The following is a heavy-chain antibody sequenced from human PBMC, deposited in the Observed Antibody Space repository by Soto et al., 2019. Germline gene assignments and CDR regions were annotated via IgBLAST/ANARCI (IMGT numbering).Heavy chain of an antibody. Sequence: GESLKISCKGSGYSFTNSWITWVRQMPGKGLEWMGRIDPTDSYTNYSPSFQGHVTVSADKSISTAYLQWSSLKASDTAMYYCARPYSGSTNWFDSWGQGTLVTVSS. CDR1: GYSFTNSW. CDR2: IDPTDSYT. J-gene: IGHJ5*01. CDR3: ARPYSGSTNWFDS. D-gene: IGHD6-13*01. V-gene: IGHV5-10-1*01.